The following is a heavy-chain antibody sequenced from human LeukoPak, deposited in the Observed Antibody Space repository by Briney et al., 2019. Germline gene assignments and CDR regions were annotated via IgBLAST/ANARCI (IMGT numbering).Heavy chain of an antibody. CDR3: ASSMRARLPRYHPFDY. Sequence: SETLSLTCAVYGGSFSGYYWSWLRQPPGKGLEWIGEINHSGSTNYNPSLKSRVTISVDTSKNQFSLKLSSVTAADTAVYYCASSMRARLPRYHPFDYWGQGTLVTVSS. D-gene: IGHD1-14*01. CDR2: INHSGST. J-gene: IGHJ4*02. CDR1: GGSFSGYY. V-gene: IGHV4-34*01.